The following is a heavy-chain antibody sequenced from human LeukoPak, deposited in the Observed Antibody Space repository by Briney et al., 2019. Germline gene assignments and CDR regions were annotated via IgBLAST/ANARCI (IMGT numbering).Heavy chain of an antibody. D-gene: IGHD3-22*01. V-gene: IGHV3-23*01. J-gene: IGHJ4*02. CDR2: ISGSGGST. Sequence: GGSLRLSCAASGFTFSSYSMNWVRQAPGKGLEWVSAISGSGGSTYYADSVKGRFTISRDNSKNTLYLQMNSLRAEDTAVYYCARDYYDSSGYFGYWGQGTLVTVSS. CDR1: GFTFSSYS. CDR3: ARDYYDSSGYFGY.